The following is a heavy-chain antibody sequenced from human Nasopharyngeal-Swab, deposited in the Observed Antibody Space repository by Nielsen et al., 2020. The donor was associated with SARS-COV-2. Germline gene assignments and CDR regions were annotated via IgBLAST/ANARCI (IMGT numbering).Heavy chain of an antibody. D-gene: IGHD2-8*01. CDR1: GFDFGSHA. Sequence: GGSLRLSCAASGFDFGSHAMSWVRQAPGQGLEWVSSISRSGDTTYYADSVRGRFTISRDNSRKTLDLQMTSLRVEDTAVYYCAKGAYFMLITDVRGQGTTVTVSS. J-gene: IGHJ6*02. CDR3: AKGAYFMLITDV. V-gene: IGHV3-23*01. CDR2: ISRSGDTT.